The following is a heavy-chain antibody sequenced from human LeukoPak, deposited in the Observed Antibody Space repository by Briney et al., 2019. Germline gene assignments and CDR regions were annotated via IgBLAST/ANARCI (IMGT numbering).Heavy chain of an antibody. Sequence: GGSLRLSCAASGFTFSSYSMNWVRQAPGKGLEWVSSISSSSSYIYYADSVKGRFTISRDNSKNTLYLQMNSLRAEDTAVYYCAKEAKVLRFLVLLPYYFDYWGQGTLVTVSS. D-gene: IGHD3-3*01. J-gene: IGHJ4*02. CDR2: ISSSSSYI. CDR3: AKEAKVLRFLVLLPYYFDY. CDR1: GFTFSSYS. V-gene: IGHV3-21*04.